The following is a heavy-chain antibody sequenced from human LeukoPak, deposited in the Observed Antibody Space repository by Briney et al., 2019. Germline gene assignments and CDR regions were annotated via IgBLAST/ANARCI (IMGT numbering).Heavy chain of an antibody. D-gene: IGHD3-3*01. Sequence: GGSLRLSCAASGFTVSRNYMSWVRQAPGKGLEWVSVIYSGGSIYYADSVKGRFTISRDIAKNTLYLQMNSLRAEDTGVYYCTKDHYWSIDYWGRGTLVTVSS. CDR3: TKDHYWSIDY. V-gene: IGHV3-53*01. CDR2: IYSGGSI. CDR1: GFTVSRNY. J-gene: IGHJ4*02.